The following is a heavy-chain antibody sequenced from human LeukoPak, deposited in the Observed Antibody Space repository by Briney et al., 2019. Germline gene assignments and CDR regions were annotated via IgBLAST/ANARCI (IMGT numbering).Heavy chain of an antibody. CDR2: INPSGGST. CDR3: ARGWANWNDPRYYSDH. Sequence: ASVKVSCKASGYTFTSYYMHWVRQAPGQGLEWMGKINPSGGSTSYAQKFQGRVTMTRDTSTSTVYMELSSLRSGDTAVYYCARGWANWNDPRYYSDHWGQGTLVTVSS. J-gene: IGHJ4*02. V-gene: IGHV1-46*01. D-gene: IGHD1-20*01. CDR1: GYTFTSYY.